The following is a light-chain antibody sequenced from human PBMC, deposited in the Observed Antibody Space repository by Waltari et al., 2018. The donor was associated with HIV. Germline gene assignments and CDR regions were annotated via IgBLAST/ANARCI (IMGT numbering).Light chain of an antibody. V-gene: IGLV2-14*01. CDR1: SSDVGGYNY. CDR2: EVS. CDR3: SSYTSDYTYV. J-gene: IGLJ1*01. Sequence: QSALTQPASVSGSPGQSITISCTGTSSDVGGYNYVSWYQHHPCKPPKLLIYEVSNRTSGVSNLCSGSKSDNTASLTISGLQAEDEADYYCSSYTSDYTYVFGSGTEVTVL.